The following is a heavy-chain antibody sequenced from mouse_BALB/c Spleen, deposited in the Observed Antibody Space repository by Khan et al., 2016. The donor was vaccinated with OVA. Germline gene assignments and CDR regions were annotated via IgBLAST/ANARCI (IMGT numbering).Heavy chain of an antibody. V-gene: IGHV1-7*01. J-gene: IGHJ2*01. CDR2: INPTSGYT. Sequence: LEESGAVQAKPGASVKMSCKTSGYTFSSYWMHWVKQRPGQGLEWIGYINPTSGYTEYNEKFKDKATLSADKSSSTAYMQLTSLTSEDSAVYYCARDRIDYRGQGTTRTVSS. CDR3: ARDRIDY. CDR1: GYTFSSYW.